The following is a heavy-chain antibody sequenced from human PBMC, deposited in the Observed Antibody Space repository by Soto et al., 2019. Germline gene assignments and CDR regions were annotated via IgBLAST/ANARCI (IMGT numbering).Heavy chain of an antibody. CDR3: ARATCSSSTCYAVYFDS. V-gene: IGHV3-48*01. CDR1: GFTFSSYS. CDR2: ISSSSSTI. D-gene: IGHD2-2*01. Sequence: PGGSLRLSCAASGFTFSSYSMNWVRQAPGKGLEWVSYISSSSSTIYYADSVKGRFTISRDNAKNSLYLQMNSLRAEDTAVYYCARATCSSSTCYAVYFDSWGQGTLVTVSS. J-gene: IGHJ4*02.